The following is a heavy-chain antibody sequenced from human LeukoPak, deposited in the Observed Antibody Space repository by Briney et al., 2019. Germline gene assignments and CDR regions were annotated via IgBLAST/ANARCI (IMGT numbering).Heavy chain of an antibody. CDR3: ARDYDSGGYYHRGSYFDY. Sequence: GGSLRLSCAASGFTFSSYAMHWVRQAPGKGLEWVAVISYDGSNKYYADSVKGRFTISRDNSKNTLYLQMNSLRAEDTAVYYCARDYDSGGYYHRGSYFDYWGQGTLVTVSS. CDR1: GFTFSSYA. CDR2: ISYDGSNK. D-gene: IGHD3-22*01. J-gene: IGHJ4*02. V-gene: IGHV3-30*04.